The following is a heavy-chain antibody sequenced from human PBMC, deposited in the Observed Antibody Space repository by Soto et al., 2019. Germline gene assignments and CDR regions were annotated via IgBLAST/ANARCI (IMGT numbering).Heavy chain of an antibody. J-gene: IGHJ4*02. CDR3: AKATDEYVWGSYRSEAGY. D-gene: IGHD3-16*02. Sequence: EVQLLESGGGLVQPGGSLRLSCAASGFTFSNYAMSWVRQAPGKGLVWVSAITGTGGSTYYADSVKGRFTISRDNSKNTLYLQRNSLRDEDTAVYYCAKATDEYVWGSYRSEAGYWGQGTLVTVSS. V-gene: IGHV3-23*01. CDR1: GFTFSNYA. CDR2: ITGTGGST.